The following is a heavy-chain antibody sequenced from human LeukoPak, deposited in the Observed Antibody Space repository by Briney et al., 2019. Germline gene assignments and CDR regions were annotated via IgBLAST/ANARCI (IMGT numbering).Heavy chain of an antibody. CDR1: GGSISSGSYY. J-gene: IGHJ5*02. CDR2: IYTSGST. Sequence: SETLSLTRTVSGGSISSGSYYWSWIRQPAGKGLEWIGRIYTSGSTNYNPSLKSRVTISVDTSKNQFSLKLSSVTAADTAVYYCARDRYDFWSGYPWFDPWGQGTLVTVSS. V-gene: IGHV4-61*02. D-gene: IGHD3-3*01. CDR3: ARDRYDFWSGYPWFDP.